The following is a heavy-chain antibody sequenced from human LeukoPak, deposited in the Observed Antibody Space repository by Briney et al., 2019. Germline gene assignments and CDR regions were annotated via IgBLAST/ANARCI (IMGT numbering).Heavy chain of an antibody. Sequence: ASVKVSCKASGYTFTGYYMHWVRQAPGQGLEWMGWINPNSGGTNYAQKFQGWVTMTRGTSISTAYMELSRLRSDDTAVYYCARGGTMVRGVIGYWGQGTLVTVSS. CDR1: GYTFTGYY. J-gene: IGHJ4*02. V-gene: IGHV1-2*04. CDR3: ARGGTMVRGVIGY. D-gene: IGHD3-10*01. CDR2: INPNSGGT.